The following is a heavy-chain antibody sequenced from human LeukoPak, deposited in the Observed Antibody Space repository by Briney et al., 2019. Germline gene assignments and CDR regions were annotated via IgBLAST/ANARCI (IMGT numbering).Heavy chain of an antibody. CDR1: GFTFSSYS. Sequence: GRSLRLSCAASGFTFSSYSMNWVRQAPGKGLEWVSSISSSSSYIYYADSVKGRFTISRDNAKNSLYLQMNSLRAEDTAVYYCARDGRVGATDFDYWGQGTLVTVSS. J-gene: IGHJ4*02. CDR3: ARDGRVGATDFDY. V-gene: IGHV3-21*01. CDR2: ISSSSSYI. D-gene: IGHD1-26*01.